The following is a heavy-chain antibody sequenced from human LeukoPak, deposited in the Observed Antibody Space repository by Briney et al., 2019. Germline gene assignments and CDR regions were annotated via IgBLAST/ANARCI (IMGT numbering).Heavy chain of an antibody. V-gene: IGHV1-2*02. Sequence: ASVKVSCKASGYTFSGYYMHWVRQAPGQGLEWMGLINTNTGGTNYEHEFQGRVTMTRDTSISTAYMELSKLRSDDTAVYYCARVGFSGSYFGYYYYYMDVGGKGTTVTVSS. CDR3: ARVGFSGSYFGYYYYYMDV. J-gene: IGHJ6*03. CDR1: GYTFSGYY. CDR2: INTNTGGT. D-gene: IGHD1-26*01.